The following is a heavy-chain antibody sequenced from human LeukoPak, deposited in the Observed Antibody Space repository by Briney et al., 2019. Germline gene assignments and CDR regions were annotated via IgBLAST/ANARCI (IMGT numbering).Heavy chain of an antibody. CDR2: ISAYNGNT. V-gene: IGHV1-18*03. D-gene: IGHD2-15*01. Sequence: ASVKVSCKASGYTFTSYGISWVRQAPGQGLEWMGLISAYNGNTNYAQKLQGRVTMTTDTSTSTAYMELRSLRHDDLAVYYCARGRGTSGSNRDFYYYYYMDVWGKGTTVTVSS. CDR1: GYTFTSYG. J-gene: IGHJ6*03. CDR3: ARGRGTSGSNRDFYYYYYMDV.